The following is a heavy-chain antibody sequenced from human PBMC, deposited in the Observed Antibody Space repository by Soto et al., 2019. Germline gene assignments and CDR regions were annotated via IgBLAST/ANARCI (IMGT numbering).Heavy chain of an antibody. CDR1: GFTFSSYA. D-gene: IGHD5-18*01. J-gene: IGHJ4*02. CDR2: SSGSGGST. CDR3: AKDHTAMAHDY. Sequence: EVQLLESGGGLVQPGGSLRLSCAASGFTFSSYAMSWVLQAPGKGLEWVSDSSGSGGSTDYAYSVKGRFTISRDNSKNTLYLQINSLRAEDTAVYYCAKDHTAMAHDYWGQGTLVTVSS. V-gene: IGHV3-23*01.